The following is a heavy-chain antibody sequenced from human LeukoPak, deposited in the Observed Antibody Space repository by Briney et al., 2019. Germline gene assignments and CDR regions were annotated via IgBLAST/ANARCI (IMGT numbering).Heavy chain of an antibody. V-gene: IGHV4-31*03. D-gene: IGHD3-22*01. J-gene: IGHJ4*02. CDR3: ARFALGDSSGYYAPFDY. CDR1: GGSISSGGYY. CDR2: IYYSGST. Sequence: SQTLSLTCTVSGGSISSGGYYWSWLRQHPGKGLEWIGYIYYSGSTYYNPSLKSRVTISVDTSKNQFSLKLSSVTAADTAVYYCARFALGDSSGYYAPFDYWGQGTLVTVSS.